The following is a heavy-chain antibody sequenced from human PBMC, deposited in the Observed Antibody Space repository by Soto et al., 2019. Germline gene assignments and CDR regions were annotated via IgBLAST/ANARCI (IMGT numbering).Heavy chain of an antibody. CDR3: ARDPSPQSGYSYGIEY. CDR2: INPSGGST. Sequence: ASVKVSCKASGYTFTSYYMHWVRQAPGQGLEWMGIINPSGGSTSYAQKFQGRVTMTRDTSTSTVYMELSSLRSEDTAVYYCARDPSPQSGYSYGIEYWGQGTLVTVSS. V-gene: IGHV1-46*01. D-gene: IGHD5-18*01. CDR1: GYTFTSYY. J-gene: IGHJ4*02.